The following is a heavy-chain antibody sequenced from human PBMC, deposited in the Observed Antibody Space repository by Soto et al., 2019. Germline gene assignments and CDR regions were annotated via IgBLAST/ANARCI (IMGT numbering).Heavy chain of an antibody. V-gene: IGHV5-10-1*01. Sequence: GESLKISCKGSGYSCAGYWITWVRQKPGKSLEWMGRIEPSDSQTHYSPSFRGHVTISVTKSITTVFLQWRSLRASDTAMYYCARQIYDSDTGPNFQYYFDSWGQGTPVTVSS. CDR2: IEPSDSQT. D-gene: IGHD3-22*01. CDR3: ARQIYDSDTGPNFQYYFDS. CDR1: GYSCAGYW. J-gene: IGHJ4*02.